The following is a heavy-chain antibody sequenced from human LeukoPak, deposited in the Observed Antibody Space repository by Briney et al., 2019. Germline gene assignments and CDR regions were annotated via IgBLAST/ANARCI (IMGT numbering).Heavy chain of an antibody. CDR1: GFTLSSYA. Sequence: GGSLRLSCAASGFTLSSYAMSWVRQAPGKGLEWVSAISSSGSSTYYADSVKGRFTLSRDYPKNTLYLQMNSLRAEDTAVYFCAKYSGSYYYPPNWDSWGQGTLVTVSS. V-gene: IGHV3-23*01. CDR3: AKYSGSYYYPPNWDS. D-gene: IGHD1-26*01. J-gene: IGHJ4*02. CDR2: ISSSGSST.